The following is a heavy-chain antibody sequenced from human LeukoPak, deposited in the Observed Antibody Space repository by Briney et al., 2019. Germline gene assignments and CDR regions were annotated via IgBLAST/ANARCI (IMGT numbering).Heavy chain of an antibody. CDR1: GFTFSSYA. J-gene: IGHJ3*02. Sequence: GGSLRLSCAASGFTFSSYAMSWVRQAPGKGLEWVSAISGSGGSTYYADSVKGRFTISRDNSKSTLYLQMNSLRAEDTAVYYCARLGGNSGEAFDIWGQGTMVTVSS. V-gene: IGHV3-23*01. CDR2: ISGSGGST. CDR3: ARLGGNSGEAFDI. D-gene: IGHD4-23*01.